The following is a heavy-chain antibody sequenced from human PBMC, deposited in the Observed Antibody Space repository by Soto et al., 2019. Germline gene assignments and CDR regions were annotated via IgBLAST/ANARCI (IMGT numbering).Heavy chain of an antibody. Sequence: GASVKVSCKASVYTFNSYDINWVRQDTGQGLEWMGWMNPNSGNTGYAQKFQGRVTMTRNTSISTAYMELSSLRSEDTAVYYCARGLRYYDFWSGHKDNWFDPWGQGTLVTVSS. D-gene: IGHD3-3*01. CDR1: VYTFNSYD. J-gene: IGHJ5*02. CDR2: MNPNSGNT. V-gene: IGHV1-8*01. CDR3: ARGLRYYDFWSGHKDNWFDP.